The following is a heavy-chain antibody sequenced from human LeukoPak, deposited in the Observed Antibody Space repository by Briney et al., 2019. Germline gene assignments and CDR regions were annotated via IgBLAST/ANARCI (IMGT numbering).Heavy chain of an antibody. Sequence: GGSLRLSCAASGFTVSSNYMSWVRQAPGKGLEWVSVIYSGGSTYYADSVKGRFTISRDNSKNTLYLQMNSLRAEDTAVYYCARVEMVYAIYYYYYGMDVWGQGTTVTVSS. CDR1: GFTVSSNY. CDR2: IYSGGST. V-gene: IGHV3-53*05. D-gene: IGHD2-8*01. CDR3: ARVEMVYAIYYYYYGMDV. J-gene: IGHJ6*02.